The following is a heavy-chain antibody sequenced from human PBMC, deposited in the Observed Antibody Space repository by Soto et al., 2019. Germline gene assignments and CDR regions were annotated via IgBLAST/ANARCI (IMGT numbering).Heavy chain of an antibody. D-gene: IGHD3-22*01. V-gene: IGHV3-15*01. J-gene: IGHJ3*02. CDR3: TTVFYYYDSSGYGTNDAFDI. Sequence: GGSLRLSCAASGFTFSNAWMSWVRQAPGKGLEWVGRIKSKTDGGTTDYAAPVKGRFTISGDDSKNTLYLQMNSLKTEDTAVYYCTTVFYYYDSSGYGTNDAFDIWGQGTMVTVSS. CDR1: GFTFSNAW. CDR2: IKSKTDGGTT.